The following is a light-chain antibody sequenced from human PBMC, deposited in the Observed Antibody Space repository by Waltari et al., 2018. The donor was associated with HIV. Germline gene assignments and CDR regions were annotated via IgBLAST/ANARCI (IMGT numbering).Light chain of an antibody. Sequence: AIQLTQSPSSLSASVGDRVTFTCRTSQAITSSLAWYQQKPGKPPKLLIFDASTLESGVPSRFSGRRCGTDVTLNNSSLQHEDFATDDCQQFNLYPLTFGGGTKVEI. V-gene: IGKV1-13*02. J-gene: IGKJ4*01. CDR3: QQFNLYPLT. CDR2: DAS. CDR1: QAITSS.